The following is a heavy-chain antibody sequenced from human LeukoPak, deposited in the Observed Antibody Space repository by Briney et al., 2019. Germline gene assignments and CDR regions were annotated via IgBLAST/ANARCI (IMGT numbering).Heavy chain of an antibody. J-gene: IGHJ4*02. CDR3: AGGGGHCSSTSCYGDF. D-gene: IGHD2-2*01. CDR1: GYTSTGYY. Sequence: ASVKVSCKASGYTSTGYYMHWVRQAPGQGLEWMGIINPGAGTTSYAQKFQGRVTMTRDTSTSTVYMELSSLGSEDTAVYYCAGGGGHCSSTSCYGDFWGQGTLVTVSS. V-gene: IGHV1-46*01. CDR2: INPGAGTT.